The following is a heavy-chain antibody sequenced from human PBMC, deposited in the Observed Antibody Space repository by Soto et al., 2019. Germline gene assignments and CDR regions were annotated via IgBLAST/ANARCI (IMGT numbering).Heavy chain of an antibody. CDR2: ISPIFGTA. J-gene: IGHJ6*02. Sequence: QVQLVQSGAEVKKPGSSVKVSCKASGGTFSSYAISWVRQAPGQGLEWMGGISPIFGTANYAQKFQGRVTITADKSTSTAYMELSSLRSEDTAVYYCATPKAAAGTNTRGPYYYGMDVWGQGTTVTVSS. D-gene: IGHD6-13*01. CDR1: GGTFSSYA. V-gene: IGHV1-69*06. CDR3: ATPKAAAGTNTRGPYYYGMDV.